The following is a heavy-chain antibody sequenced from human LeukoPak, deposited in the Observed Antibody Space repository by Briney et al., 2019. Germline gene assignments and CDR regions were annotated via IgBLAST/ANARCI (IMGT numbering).Heavy chain of an antibody. D-gene: IGHD3-3*01. CDR1: GFTFSSYG. J-gene: IGHJ6*03. V-gene: IGHV3-30*02. Sequence: PGGSLRLSCAASGFTFSSYGMHWVRQAPGKGLEWVAFIRYDGSNKYYADSVKGRFTISRDNSKNTLYLQMNSLRAEDTAVYYCAKDRVSYYYYMDVWGKGTTVTVSS. CDR2: IRYDGSNK. CDR3: AKDRVSYYYYMDV.